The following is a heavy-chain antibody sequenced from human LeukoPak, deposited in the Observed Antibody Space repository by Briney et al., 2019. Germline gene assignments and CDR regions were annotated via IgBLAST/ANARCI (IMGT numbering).Heavy chain of an antibody. CDR2: ISGSGAST. J-gene: IGHJ4*02. Sequence: GGSLRLSCLTSGFTLSTNAMSWVRQAPGEGLEWISGISGSGASTYYADSVKGRFTISRDDSRNTLYLQMNSLRGDDTVVYYCAKDVGKWESLHFFDYWGQGTLVTVSS. D-gene: IGHD1-26*01. CDR3: AKDVGKWESLHFFDY. CDR1: GFTLSTNA. V-gene: IGHV3-23*01.